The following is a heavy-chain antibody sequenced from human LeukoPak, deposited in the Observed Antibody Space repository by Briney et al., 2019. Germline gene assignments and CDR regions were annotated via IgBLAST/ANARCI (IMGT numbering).Heavy chain of an antibody. Sequence: GGSLRLSCAAFGFTFSSYWMHWVRQVPGKGLVWVSRIKPDGSSPTYADSLKGRFIISRDNAKNTLYLQMNSLRAEDTAVYYCARGSGSYGDWDYGGQGTLVTVSS. V-gene: IGHV3-74*01. CDR2: IKPDGSSP. CDR3: ARGSGSYGDWDY. CDR1: GFTFSSYW. J-gene: IGHJ4*02. D-gene: IGHD3-22*01.